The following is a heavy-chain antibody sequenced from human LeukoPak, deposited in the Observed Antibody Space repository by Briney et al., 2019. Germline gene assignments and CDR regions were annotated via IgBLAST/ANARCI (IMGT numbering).Heavy chain of an antibody. CDR3: ARAYTGSWNA. D-gene: IGHD6-13*01. J-gene: IGHJ5*02. Sequence: GGSLRLSCAASGFTFSSYWMSWVRQAPGKGLEWVANIKEEGIEKYYADSVKGRFTISRDNAKKSLYLHMNSLRAEDTAVYYCARAYTGSWNAWGQGTLVTVSS. CDR1: GFTFSSYW. CDR2: IKEEGIEK. V-gene: IGHV3-7*01.